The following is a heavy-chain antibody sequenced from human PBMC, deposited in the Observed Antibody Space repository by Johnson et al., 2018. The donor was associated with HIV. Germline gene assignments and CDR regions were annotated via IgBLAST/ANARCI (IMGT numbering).Heavy chain of an antibody. CDR2: ISWDGGST. CDR3: AKGIMITFGGVIVKPHAFDI. CDR1: GFTFDDYT. V-gene: IGHV3-43*01. J-gene: IGHJ3*02. D-gene: IGHD3-16*02. Sequence: VQFVESGGVVVQPGGSLRLSCAASGFTFDDYTMHWVRQAPGKGLEWVSLISWDGGSTYYADSVKGRFTISRDNSKNSLYLQMNSLRTEDTALYYCAKGIMITFGGVIVKPHAFDIWGQGTMVTVSS.